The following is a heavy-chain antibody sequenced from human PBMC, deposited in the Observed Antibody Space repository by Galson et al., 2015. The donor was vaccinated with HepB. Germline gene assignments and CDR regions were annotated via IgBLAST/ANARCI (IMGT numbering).Heavy chain of an antibody. D-gene: IGHD1-26*01. Sequence: TLSLTCTVSGGSISSGSYYWSWIRQPAGQGLEWIGRIYTSGSTNYNPSLKSRVTISVDTSKNQFSLKLSSVTAADTAVYYCARGGLGSYYKWFDPWGQGTLVTVSS. J-gene: IGHJ5*02. V-gene: IGHV4-61*02. CDR2: IYTSGST. CDR3: ARGGLGSYYKWFDP. CDR1: GGSISSGSYY.